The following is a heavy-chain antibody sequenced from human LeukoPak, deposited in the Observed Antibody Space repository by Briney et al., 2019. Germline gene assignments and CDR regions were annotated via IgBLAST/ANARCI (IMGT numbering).Heavy chain of an antibody. CDR3: ARVDEWELLRYFDY. Sequence: GGSLRLSCAASGFTFSNYWMHWVRQAPGKGLVWVSLINTDGSSTNYADSVKGRFTISRDSAKNTLSLQMNSLRAEDTGVYYCARVDEWELLRYFDYWGQGTLVTVSS. CDR1: GFTFSNYW. D-gene: IGHD1-26*01. CDR2: INTDGSST. J-gene: IGHJ4*02. V-gene: IGHV3-74*01.